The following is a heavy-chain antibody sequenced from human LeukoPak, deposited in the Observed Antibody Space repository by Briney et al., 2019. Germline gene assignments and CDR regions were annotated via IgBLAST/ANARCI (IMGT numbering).Heavy chain of an antibody. CDR1: GFTFSSYA. CDR2: ISHDGSNK. CDR3: ARGFTMVRGVIDL. Sequence: GGSLRLSCAASGFTFSSYAMHWVRQAPGKGLEWVAVISHDGSNKYYADSVKGRFTISRDNSKTTLYLQMNSLRAEDTAVYYCARGFTMVRGVIDLWGRGTLVTVSS. V-gene: IGHV3-30-3*01. J-gene: IGHJ2*01. D-gene: IGHD3-10*01.